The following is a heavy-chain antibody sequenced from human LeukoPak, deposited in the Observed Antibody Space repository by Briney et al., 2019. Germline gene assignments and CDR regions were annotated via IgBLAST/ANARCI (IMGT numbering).Heavy chain of an antibody. D-gene: IGHD2-2*01. CDR2: IIPIFGTA. J-gene: IGHJ4*02. V-gene: IGHV1-69*06. CDR3: ARGVVPAARGVFDY. Sequence: SVKVSCKASGGTFSSYAISWVRQAPGQGLEWMGGIIPIFGTANYTQKFQGRVTITADKSTSTAYMELSSLRSEDTAVYYCARGVVPAARGVFDYWGQGTLVTVSS. CDR1: GGTFSSYA.